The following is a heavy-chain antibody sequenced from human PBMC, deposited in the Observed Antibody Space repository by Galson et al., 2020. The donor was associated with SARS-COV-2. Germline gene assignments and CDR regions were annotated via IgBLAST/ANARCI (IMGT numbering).Heavy chain of an antibody. D-gene: IGHD3-10*01. V-gene: IGHV5-51*01. J-gene: IGHJ6*02. CDR2: IYPGDSDT. CDR1: GYSFTSYW. Sequence: GESLKISCKGSGYSFTSYWIGWVRQMPGKGLEWMGIIYPGDSDTRYSPSFQGQVTISADKSISTAYLQWSSLKASETAMYYCARQDPGPYYYGSGSFGGMDVWGQGTTVTVSS. CDR3: ARQDPGPYYYGSGSFGGMDV.